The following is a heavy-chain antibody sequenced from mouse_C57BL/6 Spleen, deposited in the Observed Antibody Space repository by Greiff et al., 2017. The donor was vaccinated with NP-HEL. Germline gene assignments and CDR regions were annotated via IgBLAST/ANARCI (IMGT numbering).Heavy chain of an antibody. Sequence: QVQLKESGAELVKPGASVKMSCKASGYTFTTYPIEWMKQNHGKSLEWIGNFHPYNDDTKYNEKFKGKATLTVEKSSSTVYLELSRLTSDDSAVYYCAKGTFDSNYWYFDVWGTGTTVTVSS. V-gene: IGHV1-47*01. J-gene: IGHJ1*03. CDR3: AKGTFDSNYWYFDV. CDR2: FHPYNDDT. D-gene: IGHD2-5*01. CDR1: GYTFTTYP.